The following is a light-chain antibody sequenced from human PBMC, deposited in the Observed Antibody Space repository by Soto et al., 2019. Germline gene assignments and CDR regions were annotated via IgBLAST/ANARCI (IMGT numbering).Light chain of an antibody. CDR3: QQLNSHPLT. V-gene: IGKV1-9*01. J-gene: IGKJ4*01. Sequence: DIQLTQSPSFLSASVGYRVTITCRASPGIRSYLAWYQQKPGKAPKLLIYAASTLQSGVPSRFSGSGSGTEFTLTISSLQPEDFATYYRQQLNSHPLTFGGGTKVEIK. CDR2: AAS. CDR1: PGIRSY.